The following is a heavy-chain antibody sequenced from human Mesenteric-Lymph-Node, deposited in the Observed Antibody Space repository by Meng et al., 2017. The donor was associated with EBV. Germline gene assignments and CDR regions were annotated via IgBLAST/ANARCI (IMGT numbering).Heavy chain of an antibody. V-gene: IGHV1-18*01. D-gene: IGHD5-12*01. Sequence: VHLVKDGAELKKPGASLKVTCKASGYTFSAYGISWVRQAPGQVLEWMGWISPFNGNTNYAQNLQDRVTMTTDTSTTTAYMELRNLRSDDTAVYYCARDVLGSGDYWGQGTLVTVSS. CDR3: ARDVLGSGDY. J-gene: IGHJ4*02. CDR2: ISPFNGNT. CDR1: GYTFSAYG.